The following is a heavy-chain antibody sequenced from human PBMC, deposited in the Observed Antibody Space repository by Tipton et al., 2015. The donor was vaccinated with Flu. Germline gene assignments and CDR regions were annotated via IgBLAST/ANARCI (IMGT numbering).Heavy chain of an antibody. D-gene: IGHD6-25*01. J-gene: IGHJ3*01. CDR1: GDSIRNYH. CDR3: ARDPQRHHYYNTFDPFAL. V-gene: IGHV4-4*07. Sequence: TLSLTRSVSGDSIRNYHWSWIRQTAEKGLEWIGRIHISGTTDYNPSLKSRVGLSADTSKNQLSLQLTSVTAADTALYYCARDPQRHHYYNTFDPFALWGQGTMVTVSS. CDR2: IHISGTT.